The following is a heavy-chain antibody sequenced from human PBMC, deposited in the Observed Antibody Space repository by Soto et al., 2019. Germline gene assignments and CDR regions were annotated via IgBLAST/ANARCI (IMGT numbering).Heavy chain of an antibody. D-gene: IGHD6-13*01. CDR1: GFTFSSYW. Sequence: EVQLVESGGGLVQPGGSLKLSCAASGFTFSSYWMTWVRQAPGKGLEWVANIKQDGSEKYYVGSVEGRFTISRDNAENSLYLQMDTLGVEDAAVYYCARIGAAAGGEYFQHWGQGTLVTVYS. CDR2: IKQDGSEK. J-gene: IGHJ1*01. CDR3: ARIGAAAGGEYFQH. V-gene: IGHV3-7*01.